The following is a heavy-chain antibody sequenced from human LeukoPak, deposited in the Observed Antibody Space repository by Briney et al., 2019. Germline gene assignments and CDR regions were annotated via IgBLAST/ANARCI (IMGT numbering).Heavy chain of an antibody. Sequence: SETLSLTCTVSGGSISNYYWNWIRQPPGQGLEWIGHIYYSGSTNYNPSLKSRVTISVDTSKNQFSLKLSSVTAADTAVYYCARELNYYGSGRPIAYWGQGTLVTVSS. D-gene: IGHD3-10*01. V-gene: IGHV4-59*01. J-gene: IGHJ4*02. CDR1: GGSISNYY. CDR2: IYYSGST. CDR3: ARELNYYGSGRPIAY.